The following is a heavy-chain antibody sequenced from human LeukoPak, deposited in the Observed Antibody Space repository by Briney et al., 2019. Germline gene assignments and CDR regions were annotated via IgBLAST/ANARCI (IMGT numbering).Heavy chain of an antibody. CDR2: ISSTSTSI. CDR1: GFTFSSHT. V-gene: IGHV3-21*01. Sequence: GGSLRLSCAASGFTFSSHTMNWVRQAPGKGLEWVSSISSTSTSIYHADSVKGRFTISRDNTKNSLYLQMDSLRAEDTTVYYCARGFRAFDFWAQGTMVTVSS. J-gene: IGHJ3*01. CDR3: ARGFRAFDF.